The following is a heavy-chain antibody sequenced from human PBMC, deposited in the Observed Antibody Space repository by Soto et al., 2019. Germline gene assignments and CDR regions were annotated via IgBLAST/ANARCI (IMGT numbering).Heavy chain of an antibody. D-gene: IGHD5-12*01. Sequence: PSETLSLTCTVSGGSISSYYWSWIRQPPGKGLEWIGYIYYSGSTNYNPSLKSRVTISVDTSKNQFSLKLSSVTAADTAVYYCARARDIVATDFDYWGQGTLVTVSS. CDR2: IYYSGST. J-gene: IGHJ4*02. V-gene: IGHV4-59*01. CDR3: ARARDIVATDFDY. CDR1: GGSISSYY.